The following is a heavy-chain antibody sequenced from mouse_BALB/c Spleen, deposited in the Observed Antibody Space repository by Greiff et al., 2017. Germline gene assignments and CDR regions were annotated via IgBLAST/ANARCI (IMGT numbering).Heavy chain of an antibody. V-gene: IGHV2-9-2*01. D-gene: IGHD2-1*01. Sequence: QVQLKQSGPGLVAPSQSLSITCTVSGFSLTSYDISWIRQPPGKGLEWLGVIWTGGGTNYNSAFMSRLSISKDNSKSQVFLKMNSLQTDDTAIYYCVRYGNYVYFDVWGAGTTVTVSS. J-gene: IGHJ1*01. CDR2: IWTGGGT. CDR3: VRYGNYVYFDV. CDR1: GFSLTSYD.